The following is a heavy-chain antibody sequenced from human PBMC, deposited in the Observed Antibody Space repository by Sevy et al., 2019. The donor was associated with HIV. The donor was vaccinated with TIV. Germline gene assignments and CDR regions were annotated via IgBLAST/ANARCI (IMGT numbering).Heavy chain of an antibody. CDR1: GYTFTGYY. Sequence: ASVKVSCKASGYTFTGYYMHWVRQAPGQGLEWMGWINPNSGGTNYPQKFQGRVTMTRDTSISTAYMELSRLRSDDTAVYYCARGVGPPGESGSDTCLPVLYGMDVWGQGTTVPVSS. J-gene: IGHJ6*02. CDR3: ARGVGPPGESGSDTCLPVLYGMDV. D-gene: IGHD3-10*01. CDR2: INPNSGGT. V-gene: IGHV1-2*02.